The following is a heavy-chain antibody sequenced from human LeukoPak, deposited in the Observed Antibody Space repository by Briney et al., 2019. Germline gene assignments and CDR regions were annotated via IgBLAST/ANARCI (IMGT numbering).Heavy chain of an antibody. V-gene: IGHV4-59*01. CDR1: GGSISSYY. CDR3: ARVRSSGWGKGFDY. J-gene: IGHJ4*02. CDR2: IYSSGST. Sequence: PSETLSLTCTVSGGSISSYYWSWIRQPPGKGLEWIGYIYSSGSTNYNPSLKSRVTISVATSKNQFSLKLSSVTAADTAMYYCARVRSSGWGKGFDYWGQGTLVTVSS. D-gene: IGHD6-19*01.